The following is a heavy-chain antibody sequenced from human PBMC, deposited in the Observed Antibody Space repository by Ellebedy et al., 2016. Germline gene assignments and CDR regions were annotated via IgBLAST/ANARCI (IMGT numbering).Heavy chain of an antibody. D-gene: IGHD6-19*01. Sequence: SETLSLTCTVSGSSINRGDYYWNWIRQNPGKGLEWIGSVYYSGSTVYNPSLKSQITMSVDTSKNQFSVHLRSVTAADTAVYYCARNATGWYFDYWGQGALVTVSS. V-gene: IGHV4-39*01. CDR3: ARNATGWYFDY. J-gene: IGHJ4*01. CDR1: GSSINRGDYY. CDR2: VYYSGST.